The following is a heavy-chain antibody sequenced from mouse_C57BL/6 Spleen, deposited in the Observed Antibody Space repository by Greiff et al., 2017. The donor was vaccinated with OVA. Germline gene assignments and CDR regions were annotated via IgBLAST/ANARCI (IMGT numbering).Heavy chain of an antibody. CDR3: ARAPYYDYFHYAMDY. Sequence: EVQLQQSVAELVRPGASVKLSCTASGFNIKNTYMHWVKQRPEQGLEWIGMIDPANGNTKYAPKFQGKATITADTSSNTAYLQLSSLTSEDTAIYYCARAPYYDYFHYAMDYWGQGTSVTVSS. V-gene: IGHV14-3*01. J-gene: IGHJ4*01. D-gene: IGHD2-4*01. CDR1: GFNIKNTY. CDR2: IDPANGNT.